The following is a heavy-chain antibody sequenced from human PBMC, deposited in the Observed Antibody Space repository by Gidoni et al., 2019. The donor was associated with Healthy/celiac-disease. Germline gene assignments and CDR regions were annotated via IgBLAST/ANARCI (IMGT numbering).Heavy chain of an antibody. CDR2: IYSSGST. J-gene: IGHJ5*02. V-gene: IGHV4-59*01. Sequence: QVQLQESGPGLVKPSETLSLPCTVSGGPISSYYWSWIRQPPGKGLEWIGYIYSSGSTNYNPSLKSRVTISVDTSKNQFSLKLSSVTAADTAVYYCARGVHDPRNSCWFDPWGQGTLVTVSS. CDR1: GGPISSYY. CDR3: ARGVHDPRNSCWFDP.